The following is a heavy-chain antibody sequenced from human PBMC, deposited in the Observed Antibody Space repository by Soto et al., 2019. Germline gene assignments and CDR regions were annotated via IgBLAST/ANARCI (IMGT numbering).Heavy chain of an antibody. D-gene: IGHD6-6*01. V-gene: IGHV3-30-3*01. Sequence: GSLRLSCAASGFTFSSYAMHWVRQAPGKGLEWVAVISYDGSNKYYADSVKGRFTISRDNSKNTLYLQMNSLRAEDTAVYYCARDSSSSVYYYYGMDVWGQATTVTVSS. CDR2: ISYDGSNK. CDR3: ARDSSSSVYYYYGMDV. CDR1: GFTFSSYA. J-gene: IGHJ6*02.